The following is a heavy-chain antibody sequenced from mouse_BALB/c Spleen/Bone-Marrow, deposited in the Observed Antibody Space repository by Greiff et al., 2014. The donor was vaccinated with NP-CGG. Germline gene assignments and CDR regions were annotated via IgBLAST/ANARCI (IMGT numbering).Heavy chain of an antibody. CDR2: ISDGGSYT. V-gene: IGHV5-4*02. CDR1: GFTFSDYY. J-gene: IGHJ4*01. Sequence: EVQVVESGGGLVKPGGSLKLSSAASGFTFSDYYMHWVRQTPEKRLEWVATISDGGSYTYYPDSVKGRFTISRDNAKNNLYLQMSSLKSEDTAMYYCARGVAMDYWGQGTSVTVSS. CDR3: ARGVAMDY.